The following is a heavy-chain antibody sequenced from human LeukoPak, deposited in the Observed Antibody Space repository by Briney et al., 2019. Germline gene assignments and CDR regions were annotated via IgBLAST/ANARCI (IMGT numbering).Heavy chain of an antibody. D-gene: IGHD3-10*01. CDR1: GGSISSYY. CDR2: IYYSGST. J-gene: IGHJ6*02. CDR3: ARDLGGSGSTPYYYYYYGMDV. V-gene: IGHV4-59*12. Sequence: SETLSLTCTVSGGSISSYYWSWIRQPPGKGLEWIGYIYYSGSTNYNPSLKSRVTISVDKSKNQFSLMMTSVTAADTAVYYCARDLGGSGSTPYYYYYYGMDVWGQGTTVTVSS.